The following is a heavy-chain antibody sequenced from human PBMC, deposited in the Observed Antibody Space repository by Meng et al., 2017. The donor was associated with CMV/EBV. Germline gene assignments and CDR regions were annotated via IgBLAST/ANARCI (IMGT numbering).Heavy chain of an antibody. CDR3: ARDLRGRLTYYYGMDV. D-gene: IGHD2-15*01. CDR1: GGTFSSYA. CDR2: IISILGIA. Sequence: SVKVSCKASGGTFSSYAISWVRQAPGQGLEWMGGIISILGIANYAQKFQGRVTITADKSTSTAYMELSSLRSEDTAVYYCARDLRGRLTYYYGMDVWGQGTTVTVSS. J-gene: IGHJ6*02. V-gene: IGHV1-69*10.